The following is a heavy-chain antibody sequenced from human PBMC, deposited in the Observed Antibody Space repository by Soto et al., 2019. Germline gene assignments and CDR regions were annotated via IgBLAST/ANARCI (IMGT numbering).Heavy chain of an antibody. Sequence: SETLSLTCAVYGGSFSGYYWSWIRQPPGKGLEWIGEINHSGSTNYNPSLKSRVTISVDTSKNQFSLKLSSVTAADTAVYYCATPNPQTYSSSTHYYYYGMDVWGQGTTVTVSS. D-gene: IGHD6-6*01. V-gene: IGHV4-34*01. CDR3: ATPNPQTYSSSTHYYYYGMDV. CDR2: INHSGST. CDR1: GGSFSGYY. J-gene: IGHJ6*02.